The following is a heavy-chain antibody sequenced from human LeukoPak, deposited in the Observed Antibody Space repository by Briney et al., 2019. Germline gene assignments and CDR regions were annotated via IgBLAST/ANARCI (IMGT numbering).Heavy chain of an antibody. V-gene: IGHV4-59*12. CDR1: GGSISSYY. CDR3: ARASITRVAFDI. J-gene: IGHJ3*02. D-gene: IGHD3-10*01. CDR2: IYYSGST. Sequence: SETLSLTCTVSGGSISSYYWSWIRQPPGKGLEWIGYIYYSGSTNYKSSLKSRVTMSVDTSKNQFSLKLSSVTAADTAVYYCARASITRVAFDIWGQGTMVTVSS.